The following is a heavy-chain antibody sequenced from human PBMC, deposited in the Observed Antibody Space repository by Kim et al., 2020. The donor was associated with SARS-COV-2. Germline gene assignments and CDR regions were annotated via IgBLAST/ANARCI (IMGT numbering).Heavy chain of an antibody. CDR1: GYTFTSYA. D-gene: IGHD3-22*01. J-gene: IGHJ4*02. CDR3: ARDRRGMIVVVRPDY. V-gene: IGHV1-3*01. Sequence: ASVKVSCKASGYTFTSYAMHWVRQAPGQRLEWMGWINAGNGNTKYSQKFQGRVTITRDTSASTAYMELSSLRSEDTAVYYCARDRRGMIVVVRPDYWGQGTLVTVSS. CDR2: INAGNGNT.